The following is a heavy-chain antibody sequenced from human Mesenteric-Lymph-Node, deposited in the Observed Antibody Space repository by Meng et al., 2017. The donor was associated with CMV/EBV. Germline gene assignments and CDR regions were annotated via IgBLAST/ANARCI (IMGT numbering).Heavy chain of an antibody. CDR1: GFTFSSYA. CDR3: AVHANYYYYGMDV. CDR2: ISYDGSNK. V-gene: IGHV3-30*04. D-gene: IGHD1-1*01. J-gene: IGHJ6*02. Sequence: GESLKISCAASGFTFSSYAMHWVRQAPGKGLEWVAAISYDGSNKYYADSVKGRFTISRDNAKNSLFLQMNSLRAEDTAVYYCAVHANYYYYGMDVWRQGTTVTVSS.